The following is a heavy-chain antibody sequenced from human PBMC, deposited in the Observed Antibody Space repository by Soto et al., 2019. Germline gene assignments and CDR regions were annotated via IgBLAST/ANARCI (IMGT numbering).Heavy chain of an antibody. CDR1: GGTLNSYA. J-gene: IGHJ6*02. CDR3: ARDRRGTYYYYGMDV. D-gene: IGHD1-1*01. Sequence: QVQLVQSGAEVKKPGSSVKVSCKAAGGTLNSYAINWVRQAPGQGLEWLGGVSPIFHTTNYAQRFQDRLTITADASTSTAYKELSSLTSEDTAVYYCARDRRGTYYYYGMDVWGQGTTVIVSS. V-gene: IGHV1-69*01. CDR2: VSPIFHTT.